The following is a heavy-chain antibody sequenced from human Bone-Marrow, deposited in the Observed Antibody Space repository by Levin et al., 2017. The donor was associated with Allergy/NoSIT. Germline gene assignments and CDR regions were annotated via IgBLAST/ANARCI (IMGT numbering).Heavy chain of an antibody. CDR2: IKSKTDGGTT. V-gene: IGHV3-15*01. J-gene: IGHJ4*02. CDR1: GFTSSDAW. CDR3: TTPYDSSGYYSRY. D-gene: IGHD3-22*01. Sequence: GESLKISCAASGFTSSDAWMSWVRQAPGKGLEWVGRIKSKTDGGTTDYAAPVKGRFTISRDDSKNTLYLQMNSLESEDTALYYCTTPYDSSGYYSRYWGQGTLVTVSS.